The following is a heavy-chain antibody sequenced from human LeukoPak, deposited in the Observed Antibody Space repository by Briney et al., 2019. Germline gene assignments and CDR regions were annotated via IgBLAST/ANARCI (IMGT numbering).Heavy chain of an antibody. V-gene: IGHV3-74*01. Sequence: GGSLRLSCGVSGFTFSSYWLHWVRQAPGMGLEWLSRINSDGSRTDYADSVKGRFTISRDNSKNTLYLQMNSLRAEDTAVYYCAKDPAPYYYDSSGYYKAYFQHWGQGTLVTVSS. D-gene: IGHD3-22*01. J-gene: IGHJ1*01. CDR1: GFTFSSYW. CDR2: INSDGSRT. CDR3: AKDPAPYYYDSSGYYKAYFQH.